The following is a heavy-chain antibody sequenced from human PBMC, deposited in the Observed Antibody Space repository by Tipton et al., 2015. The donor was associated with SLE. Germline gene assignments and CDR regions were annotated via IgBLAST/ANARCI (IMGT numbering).Heavy chain of an antibody. CDR1: GDSISGQY. J-gene: IGHJ6*03. Sequence: TLSLTCTVSGDSISGQYWSWIRQPPGRELEWIGYIYYSGKLTYNPSLTNYNPPLKSRVTISVDTSKNQFSLNLSSVTAADTAIYYCARVGYSGTSPYYYYYMDVWGKGTTVTVSS. D-gene: IGHD1-26*01. CDR2: IYYSGKLTYNPSLT. CDR3: ARVGYSGTSPYYYYYMDV. V-gene: IGHV4-59*11.